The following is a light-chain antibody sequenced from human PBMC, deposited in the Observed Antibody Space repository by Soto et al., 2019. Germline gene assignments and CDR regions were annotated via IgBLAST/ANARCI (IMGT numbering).Light chain of an antibody. CDR2: DND. Sequence: QSVMTQPPSVSAAPGRTVTISCSGTSSTIGNNYVSWFQQVPGTAPKLLIYDNDKRPLGIPDRFSGSKSGTSATLGITGLQTGDEADYYCGTWDSSRRGPYVFGRGTKVTVL. CDR1: SSTIGNNY. J-gene: IGLJ1*01. CDR3: GTWDSSRRGPYV. V-gene: IGLV1-51*01.